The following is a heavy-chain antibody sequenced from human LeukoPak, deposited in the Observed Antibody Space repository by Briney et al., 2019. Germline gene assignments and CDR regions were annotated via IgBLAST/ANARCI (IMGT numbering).Heavy chain of an antibody. V-gene: IGHV4-34*01. CDR1: GGSFSGYY. Sequence: SETLSLTCAVYGGSFSGYYWSWIRQPPGKGLEWIGEINHSGSTNYNLSLKSRVTISVDTSKNQFSLKLSSVTAADTAVYYCARSPIGYCSGGSCRLFDYWGQGTLVTVSS. J-gene: IGHJ4*02. CDR3: ARSPIGYCSGGSCRLFDY. CDR2: INHSGST. D-gene: IGHD2-15*01.